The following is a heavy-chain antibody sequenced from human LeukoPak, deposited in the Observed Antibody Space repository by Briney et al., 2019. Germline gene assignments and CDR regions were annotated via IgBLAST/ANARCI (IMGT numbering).Heavy chain of an antibody. Sequence: GGSLRLSCTASGFTFGDYAMSWVRQAPGKGLEWVGFIRSKAYGGTTEYAASVKGRFTISRDDSKSIAYLQMNSLKTEDTAVYYCTRGIEFDGYNAQGYYYYYYMDVWGKGTTVTISS. CDR3: TRGIEFDGYNAQGYYYYYYMDV. J-gene: IGHJ6*03. CDR2: IRSKAYGGTT. D-gene: IGHD5-24*01. V-gene: IGHV3-49*04. CDR1: GFTFGDYA.